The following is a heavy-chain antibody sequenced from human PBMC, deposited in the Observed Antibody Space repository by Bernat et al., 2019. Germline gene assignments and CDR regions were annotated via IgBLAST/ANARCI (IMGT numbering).Heavy chain of an antibody. V-gene: IGHV3-7*03. Sequence: EVQLVESGGGVVQPGGSLRLSCAASGFTFSSYWMYWVRQAPGKGLEWVANIKQDGSEKKYVDSVKGRFTISRDNAKKSLYLQMDSLRAEDTAVYYCERDGGDCSGGSCYDAVDVWGQGTMVTVSS. CDR2: IKQDGSEK. D-gene: IGHD2-15*01. CDR1: GFTFSSYW. J-gene: IGHJ3*01. CDR3: ERDGGDCSGGSCYDAVDV.